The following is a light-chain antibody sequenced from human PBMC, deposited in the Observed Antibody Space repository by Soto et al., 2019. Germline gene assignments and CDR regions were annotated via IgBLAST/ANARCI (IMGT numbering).Light chain of an antibody. CDR2: EVS. CDR1: SSDVGGYNY. J-gene: IGLJ1*01. Sequence: QSVLTQAPSATGSFGQSVTISCTGTSSDVGGYNYVSWYQQHPGKAPKLMIYEVSERPSGVPDRFSGSKSGNTASLTVSGLQADDEADYYCSSYSGTNYHYVFGTGTKATVL. V-gene: IGLV2-8*01. CDR3: SSYSGTNYHYV.